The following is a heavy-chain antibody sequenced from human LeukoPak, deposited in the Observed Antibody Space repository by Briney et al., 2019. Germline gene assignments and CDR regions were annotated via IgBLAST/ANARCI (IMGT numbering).Heavy chain of an antibody. CDR2: INPNTGGT. CDR3: ASSVGYNKAGYYYYMDF. J-gene: IGHJ6*03. Sequence: ASVKVSCKASGYTFTGSYMLWVRQAPGQGLEWMGWINPNTGGTSYAQKFQGRVTMTWDTSISTAYMELNSLRSDDTAVYYCASSVGYNKAGYYYYMDFWGKGTTVTVSS. V-gene: IGHV1-2*02. D-gene: IGHD5-24*01. CDR1: GYTFTGSY.